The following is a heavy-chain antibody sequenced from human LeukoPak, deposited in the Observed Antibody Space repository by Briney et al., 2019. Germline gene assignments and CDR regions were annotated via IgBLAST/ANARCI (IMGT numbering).Heavy chain of an antibody. V-gene: IGHV1-8*01. J-gene: IGHJ3*02. D-gene: IGHD3-3*01. CDR3: ARFADYYDFWSGPPSDAFDI. CDR1: GYTFTSYD. Sequence: GASVKVSCKASGYTFTSYDINWVRQATGQGLEWMGWMNPNSGNTGYAQKFQGRVTMTRNTSISTAYMELSSLRSEDTAVYYCARFADYYDFWSGPPSDAFDIWGQGTMVTVSS. CDR2: MNPNSGNT.